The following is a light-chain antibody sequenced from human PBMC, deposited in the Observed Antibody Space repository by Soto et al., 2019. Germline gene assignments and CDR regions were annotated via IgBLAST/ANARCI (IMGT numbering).Light chain of an antibody. CDR2: AAS. CDR1: QDISNS. CDR3: QHYDNLPPT. J-gene: IGKJ3*01. V-gene: IGKV1-33*01. Sequence: DIQMTQSPSSLSAFVGDRVTITCQASQDISNSLNWYQQKPGRAPNPLIYAASNLETGVPSRFSGSGSGTDFTFTISSLQPEDIATYYCQHYDNLPPTFGPGTKVDIK.